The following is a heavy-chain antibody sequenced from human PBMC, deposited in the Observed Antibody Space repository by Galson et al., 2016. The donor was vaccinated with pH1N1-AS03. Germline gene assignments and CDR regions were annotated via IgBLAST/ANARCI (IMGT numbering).Heavy chain of an antibody. V-gene: IGHV3-13*01. D-gene: IGHD6-13*01. CDR3: ARAEESRWHVFDD. CDR2: IGVTGDT. Sequence: SLRLSCAASGFTFSSYDMHWVRQSTGKGLEWLSTIGVTGDTYYPASVKGRFTISRENAKNSIYLHLNSLRADDTAVYFCARAEESRWHVFDDWGQGTLVTVSS. J-gene: IGHJ4*02. CDR1: GFTFSSYD.